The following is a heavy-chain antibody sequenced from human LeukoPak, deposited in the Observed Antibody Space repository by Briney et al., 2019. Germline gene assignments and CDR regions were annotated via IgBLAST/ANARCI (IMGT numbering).Heavy chain of an antibody. CDR2: ISAYNGNT. V-gene: IGHV1-18*01. CDR1: GYTFTSYG. J-gene: IGHJ4*02. CDR3: ARGPRGAYYYDSSGYYLHY. D-gene: IGHD3-22*01. Sequence: ASVKVSCKASGYTFTSYGISWVRQAPGQVLEWMGWISAYNGNTNYAQKLQGRVTMTTDTSTSTAYMELRSLRSDDTAVYYCARGPRGAYYYDSSGYYLHYWGQGTLVTVSS.